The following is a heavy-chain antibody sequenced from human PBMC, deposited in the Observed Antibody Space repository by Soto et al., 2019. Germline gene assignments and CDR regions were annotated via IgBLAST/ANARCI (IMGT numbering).Heavy chain of an antibody. D-gene: IGHD3-10*01. V-gene: IGHV4-59*08. J-gene: IGHJ4*02. CDR3: ARHTGSYPASS. CDR1: RGPINSHY. CDR2: IFYSGST. Sequence: QVQLQESGPGLVRPSETLSLTCTVSRGPINSHYWSWIRPPPGKGLEWIGSIFYSGSTRYNSSLKCRFTIPIDRSQSHFSLRLTSVTAADTAVYYCARHTGSYPASSWGQGTLFTVSS.